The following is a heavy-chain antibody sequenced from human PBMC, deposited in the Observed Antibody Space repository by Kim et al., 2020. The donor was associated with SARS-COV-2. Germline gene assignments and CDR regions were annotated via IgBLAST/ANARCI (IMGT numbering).Heavy chain of an antibody. V-gene: IGHV3-11*06. D-gene: IGHD6-13*01. Sequence: EYVKGRFTISRDDAKNSLYLKMNSLRAEDSAVYYCVRGTAGVGDYYYGMDVWGQGTTVTVSS. J-gene: IGHJ6*02. CDR3: VRGTAGVGDYYYGMDV.